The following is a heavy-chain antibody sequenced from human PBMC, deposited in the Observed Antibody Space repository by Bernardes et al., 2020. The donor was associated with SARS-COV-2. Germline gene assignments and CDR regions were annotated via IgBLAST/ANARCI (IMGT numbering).Heavy chain of an antibody. J-gene: IGHJ6*02. D-gene: IGHD7-27*01. V-gene: IGHV6-1*01. CDR2: TYYRSRWYN. Sequence: SQTLSLTCAISGDSVSNNRAAWNWIRQSPSRGLEWLGRTYYRSRWYNGYAVSVKSRITINPDASKNQFSLHLSSVTPEDTAVYYCARDLTGDSYGMDVWGQGTTVTVSS. CDR3: ARDLTGDSYGMDV. CDR1: GDSVSNNRAA.